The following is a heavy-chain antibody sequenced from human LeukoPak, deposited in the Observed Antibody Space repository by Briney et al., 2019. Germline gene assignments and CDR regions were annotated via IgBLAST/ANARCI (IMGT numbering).Heavy chain of an antibody. D-gene: IGHD2-2*01. Sequence: GGSLRLSRAASGFTFSSYLMTWGRQAPGKGLEWVANIKQDGSEKYHVDFVKGRYTTSRDNAKNSLFLQMSSLRAQDTDVSYCARECSSSSCYGNYYYVGMDVWGQGTTVTVSS. CDR2: IKQDGSEK. V-gene: IGHV3-7*04. CDR1: GFTFSSYL. CDR3: ARECSSSSCYGNYYYVGMDV. J-gene: IGHJ6*02.